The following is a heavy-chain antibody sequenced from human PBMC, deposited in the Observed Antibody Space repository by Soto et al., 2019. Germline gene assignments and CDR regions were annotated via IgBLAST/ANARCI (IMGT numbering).Heavy chain of an antibody. V-gene: IGHV3-23*01. J-gene: IGHJ4*02. CDR2: ISDSGGRI. D-gene: IGHD5-18*01. Sequence: GASPRLSCAASGFTFRSYAKSWVRQAPGKGLEWVSGISDSGGRIYYADSVKGRFTISRDDSKNTLYLQMNSLRAEDTAVYYCAKQKEIQGFDYWGQGTLVTVSS. CDR1: GFTFRSYA. CDR3: AKQKEIQGFDY.